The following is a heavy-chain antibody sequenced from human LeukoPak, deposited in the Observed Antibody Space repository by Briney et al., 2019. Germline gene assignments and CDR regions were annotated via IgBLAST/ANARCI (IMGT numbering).Heavy chain of an antibody. CDR2: ILGSGDTT. J-gene: IGHJ4*02. CDR1: GFTFSTYA. D-gene: IGHD5-24*01. V-gene: IGHV3-23*01. Sequence: GGSLRLSCAASGFTFSTYAMTWVRQAPGKGLEWVSYILGSGDTTYYAESVKGRFTISRDNSKNTLYLQMSSLRAEDTALYYCAKHRGDAYSMFFDSWGQGTLVTVSS. CDR3: AKHRGDAYSMFFDS.